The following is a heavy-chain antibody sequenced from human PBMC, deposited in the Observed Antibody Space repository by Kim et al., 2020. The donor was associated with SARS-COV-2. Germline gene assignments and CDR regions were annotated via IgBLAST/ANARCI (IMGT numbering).Heavy chain of an antibody. V-gene: IGHV4-59*01. D-gene: IGHD3-10*02. CDR2: VHHSGVT. CDR1: GVSISSYY. CDR3: ATTPGVLWGGTYIY. J-gene: IGHJ4*01. Sequence: SETLYLTCSVSGVSISSYYWSWIRQSPGKGLEWIGYVHHSGVTDYNPSLKSRVTISVEASKKQLSLKLNSATAADTAVYYCATTPGVLWGGTYIYWGHGTLVTVSS.